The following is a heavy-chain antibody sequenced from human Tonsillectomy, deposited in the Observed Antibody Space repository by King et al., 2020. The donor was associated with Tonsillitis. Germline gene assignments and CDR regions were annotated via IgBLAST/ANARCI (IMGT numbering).Heavy chain of an antibody. CDR2: FYHSGTT. D-gene: IGHD3-22*01. J-gene: IGHJ2*01. V-gene: IGHV4-38-2*01. CDR1: GCSISTGYY. Sequence: VQLQESGPGLVKPSETLSLTCAVSGCSISTGYYWGWIRQPPGKGLEWIGSFYHSGTTYYTPSLKSRVTISVDTSRNQFSLKLSSVTAADPAVYYYAKDMNYYDSSDRYFDLWGRGTLVTVSS. CDR3: AKDMNYYDSSDRYFDL.